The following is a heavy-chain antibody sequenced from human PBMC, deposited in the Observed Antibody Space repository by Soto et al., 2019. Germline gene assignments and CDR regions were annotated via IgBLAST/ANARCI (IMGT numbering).Heavy chain of an antibody. J-gene: IGHJ4*02. D-gene: IGHD3-22*01. V-gene: IGHV3-43D*04. Sequence: GGSLRLSCAAAGFDFEDYAMHWVRQVPGKGLEWVSLTNSDGTDSYYMDSVKGRFTISRDNAKSTLYLQMDRLRPEDTALYFCAKSLYYYDSSPLDHWGQGTLFTVSS. CDR3: AKSLYYYDSSPLDH. CDR1: GFDFEDYA. CDR2: TNSDGTDS.